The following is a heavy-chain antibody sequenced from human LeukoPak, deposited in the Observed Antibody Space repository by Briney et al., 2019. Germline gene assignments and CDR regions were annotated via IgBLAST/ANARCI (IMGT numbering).Heavy chain of an antibody. CDR3: ASSSSTDYYYYYMDV. CDR1: GYTFTSYG. D-gene: IGHD6-13*01. CDR2: ISTYNGNT. Sequence: GASVKVSCKASGYTFTSYGISWVRQAPGQGLEWMGWISTYNGNTNYAQKLQGRVIMTTDTSTSIAYMELRSLRSDDTAVYYCASSSSTDYYYYYMDVWGKGTTVTVSS. V-gene: IGHV1-18*01. J-gene: IGHJ6*03.